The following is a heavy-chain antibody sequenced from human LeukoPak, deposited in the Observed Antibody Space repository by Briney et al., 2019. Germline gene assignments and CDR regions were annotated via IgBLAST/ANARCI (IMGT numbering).Heavy chain of an antibody. D-gene: IGHD2-21*01. CDR1: GGSFSGYY. CDR2: INHSGST. Sequence: SETLSLTCAVYGGSFSGYYWSWIRQPPGKGLEWIGEINHSGSTNYNPSLKSRVTISVDTSKNQFSLKLSSVTAADTAVYYCARDVSGAQVVIAIWHAFDIWGQGTMVTVSS. J-gene: IGHJ3*02. CDR3: ARDVSGAQVVIAIWHAFDI. V-gene: IGHV4-34*01.